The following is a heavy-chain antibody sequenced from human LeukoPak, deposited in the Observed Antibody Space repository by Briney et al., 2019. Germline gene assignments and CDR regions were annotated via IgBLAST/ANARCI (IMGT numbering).Heavy chain of an antibody. D-gene: IGHD3-3*01. CDR2: ISSSSSYI. J-gene: IGHJ3*02. V-gene: IGHV3-21*01. CDR3: ARAIFGVSNAFDI. CDR1: GFTFSSYS. Sequence: PGGSLRLSCAASGFTFSSYSMNWVRQAPGKGLEWVSSISSSSSYIYYADSVKGRFTISRDNAKNSLYLQMNSLRAEDTAVYYCARAIFGVSNAFDIWGQGTMVTVSS.